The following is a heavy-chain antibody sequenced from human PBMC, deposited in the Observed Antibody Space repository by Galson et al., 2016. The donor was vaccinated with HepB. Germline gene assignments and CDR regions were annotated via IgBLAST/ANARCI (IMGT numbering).Heavy chain of an antibody. CDR1: GDSISRGTYF. Sequence: TLSLTCTVSGDSISRGTYFWSWIRQPAGKGLEWIGRISASGSTTYSPSLKSRVTMSVDTSRSLFSLNLRSVTAADTAVYYCAREDNDLGTPYWGQGALVIVSS. J-gene: IGHJ4*02. CDR3: AREDNDLGTPY. V-gene: IGHV4-61*02. D-gene: IGHD1-1*01. CDR2: ISASGST.